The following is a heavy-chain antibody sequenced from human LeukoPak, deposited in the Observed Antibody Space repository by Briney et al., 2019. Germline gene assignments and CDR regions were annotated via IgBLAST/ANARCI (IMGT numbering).Heavy chain of an antibody. Sequence: SVKVSCKASGGTFSSYAISWVRQAPGQGLEWMGGIIPIFGTANYAQKFQGRVTITADESTSTAYMELSSLRSDDTAVYYCARDGRITIFGVSKGVFDYWGQGTLVTVSS. D-gene: IGHD3-3*01. CDR1: GGTFSSYA. V-gene: IGHV1-69*13. J-gene: IGHJ4*02. CDR2: IIPIFGTA. CDR3: ARDGRITIFGVSKGVFDY.